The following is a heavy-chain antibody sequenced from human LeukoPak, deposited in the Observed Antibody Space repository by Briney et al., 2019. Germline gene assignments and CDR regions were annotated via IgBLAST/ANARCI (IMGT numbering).Heavy chain of an antibody. CDR3: ARPRITMVRGVNSLGWFDP. J-gene: IGHJ5*02. Sequence: ASVKVSCKASGGTFSSYAISWVRQAPGQGLEWMGGIIPIFGTANYAQKFQGRVTITADKSTSTAYMELSSLRSEDTAVYYCARPRITMVRGVNSLGWFDPWGQGTLVTVSS. CDR1: GGTFSSYA. V-gene: IGHV1-69*06. D-gene: IGHD3-10*01. CDR2: IIPIFGTA.